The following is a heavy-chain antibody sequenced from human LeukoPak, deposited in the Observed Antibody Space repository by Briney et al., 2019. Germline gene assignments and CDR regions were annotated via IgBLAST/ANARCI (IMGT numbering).Heavy chain of an antibody. CDR2: IIPIFGTA. J-gene: IGHJ4*02. CDR3: ARDGTYYYDSSGYFYFDY. V-gene: IGHV1-69*05. CDR1: GGTFSSYA. D-gene: IGHD3-22*01. Sequence: SVKVSCKASGGTFSSYAISWVRQAPGQGLEWMGRIIPIFGTANYAQKFQGRVTITTDESTSTAYMELSSLRSEDTAVYYCARDGTYYYDSSGYFYFDYWGQGTLVTVSS.